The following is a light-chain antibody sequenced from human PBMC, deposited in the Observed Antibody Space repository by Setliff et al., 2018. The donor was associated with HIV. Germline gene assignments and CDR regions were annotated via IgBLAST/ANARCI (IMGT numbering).Light chain of an antibody. CDR3: QQYYSSPLT. J-gene: IGKJ4*01. CDR2: WAS. V-gene: IGKV4-1*01. Sequence: DIMMTQSPDSLAVSLGERATINCKSSQSVLYSSDNNNYLAWCQQKVGQPPKLLIYWASTRESGVPDRFSGSGSGTDFTLTISSLLPEDVAVYYCQQYYSSPLTFGGGTRWIS. CDR1: QSVLYSSDNNNY.